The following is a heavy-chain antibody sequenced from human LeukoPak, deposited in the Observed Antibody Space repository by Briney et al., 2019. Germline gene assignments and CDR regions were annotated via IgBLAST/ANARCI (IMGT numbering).Heavy chain of an antibody. Sequence: GSLRLSCAVSGFTFSSYVMTWVRQAPGKGLEWVSVISDSGGKTYYADSVKGRFTISRDNTKRTLYLQINSLRVEDTAVYYCARVGPPYYYYYMDVWGNGSTVIVSS. CDR3: ARVGPPYYYYYMDV. CDR2: ISDSGGKT. CDR1: GFTFSSYV. V-gene: IGHV3-23*01. J-gene: IGHJ6*03.